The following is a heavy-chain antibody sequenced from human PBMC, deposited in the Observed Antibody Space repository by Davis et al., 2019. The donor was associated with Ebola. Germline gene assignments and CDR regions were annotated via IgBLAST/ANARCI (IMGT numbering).Heavy chain of an antibody. V-gene: IGHV3-48*03. CDR2: ISGSATST. J-gene: IGHJ4*02. D-gene: IGHD1-26*01. Sequence: GESLKISCAASGFTFYRYEMNWVRQAPGKGLEWVSYISGSATSTFYADSVKGRFTISRDNARDSLYLQMDSLRAEDTAVYYCARHWDEGDDWGQGTLVTVSS. CDR1: GFTFYRYE. CDR3: ARHWDEGDD.